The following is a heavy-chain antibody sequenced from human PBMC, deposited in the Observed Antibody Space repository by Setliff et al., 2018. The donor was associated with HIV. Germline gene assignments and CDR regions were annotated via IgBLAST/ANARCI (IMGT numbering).Heavy chain of an antibody. V-gene: IGHV2-5*02. CDR3: ARTNNVYWYFDL. D-gene: IGHD2-8*01. Sequence: SGPTLVNPTQTLTLTCTFSGFSFSTNGVGVGWIRQPPGKALEWLAPIYWDDDKLYNPSLKTRLTVTKDTSKNQVVPTMTNMDPVDTATYYCARTNNVYWYFDLWGRGTLVTVSS. J-gene: IGHJ2*01. CDR2: IYWDDDK. CDR1: GFSFSTNGVG.